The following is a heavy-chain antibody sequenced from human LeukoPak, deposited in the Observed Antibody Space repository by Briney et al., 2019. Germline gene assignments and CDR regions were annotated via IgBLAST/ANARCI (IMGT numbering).Heavy chain of an antibody. D-gene: IGHD3-22*01. CDR2: INHSGST. V-gene: IGHV4-34*01. CDR1: GGSFSGYY. J-gene: IGHJ4*02. Sequence: PSETLSLTCAVYGGSFSGYYWSWIRQPPGKGLEWIGEINHSGSTNYNPSLKSRVTISVDTSKNQFSLKLSSVTAADTAVYYCARAKTSPYYDSSGNDSYYFDYWGQGTLVTVSS. CDR3: ARAKTSPYYDSSGNDSYYFDY.